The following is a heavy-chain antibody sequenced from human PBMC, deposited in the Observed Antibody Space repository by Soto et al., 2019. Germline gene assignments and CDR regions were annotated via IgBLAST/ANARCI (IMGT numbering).Heavy chain of an antibody. J-gene: IGHJ4*02. D-gene: IGHD2-2*01. V-gene: IGHV4-61*03. CDR3: ARDSTAFVFDY. Sequence: SETLSLTCTVSGASVRSGSFYWSWIRQPPGKGLEWIGYIYYTGRTSYNPSLKSRVTISIDPSKNHFALNLTSVTAADTAIYYCARDSTAFVFDYWGQGALVTVSS. CDR2: IYYTGRT. CDR1: GASVRSGSFY.